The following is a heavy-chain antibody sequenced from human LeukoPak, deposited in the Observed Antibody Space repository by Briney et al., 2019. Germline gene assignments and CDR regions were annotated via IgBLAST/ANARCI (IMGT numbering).Heavy chain of an antibody. Sequence: ASVKVSCKASGYTFTSYAMHWVRQAPGQRLEWMGWINAGNGNTKYSQKFQGRVTITRDTSASTAYMELSSLRSEDTAVYYCARSDIWPAPPFDYWAQEPLAPVPS. J-gene: IGHJ4*02. D-gene: IGHD3-9*01. CDR1: GYTFTSYA. CDR2: INAGNGNT. CDR3: ARSDIWPAPPFDY. V-gene: IGHV1-3*01.